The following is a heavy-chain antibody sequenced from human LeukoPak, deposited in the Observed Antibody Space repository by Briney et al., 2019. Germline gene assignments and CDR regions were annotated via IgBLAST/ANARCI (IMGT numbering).Heavy chain of an antibody. Sequence: ASVNVSCKTSGFRFTSFGVSWVRQAPGQGLEWMGWISTYIGVTHYAEKFEDRVTMTLDTSTTTASMELRSLRYDDTDVYYCARDSDYSGNGNGDWFDPWGQGTVVTVSS. CDR3: ARDSDYSGNGNGDWFDP. J-gene: IGHJ5*02. CDR1: GFRFTSFG. D-gene: IGHD4-11*01. V-gene: IGHV1-18*04. CDR2: ISTYIGVT.